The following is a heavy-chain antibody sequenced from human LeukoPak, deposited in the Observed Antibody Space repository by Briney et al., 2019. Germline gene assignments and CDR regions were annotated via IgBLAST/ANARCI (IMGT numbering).Heavy chain of an antibody. Sequence: GESLKISCQGSGHIFTTYWIAWVRQMPGKGLEWMGIIYPGDSDTTHSPSSQGQVIISADKSIRTAYLQWSSMKASDTAMYYCARQGSHYYDTSGNSYGLGDFDYRGQGTLVTVSS. CDR3: ARQGSHYYDTSGNSYGLGDFDY. J-gene: IGHJ4*02. CDR1: GHIFTTYW. V-gene: IGHV5-51*01. D-gene: IGHD3-22*01. CDR2: IYPGDSDT.